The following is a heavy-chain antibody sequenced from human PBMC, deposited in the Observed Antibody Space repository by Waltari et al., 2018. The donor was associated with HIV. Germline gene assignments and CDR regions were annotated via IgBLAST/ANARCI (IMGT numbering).Heavy chain of an antibody. Sequence: EVQLVESGGDLIQPGGSLRLSCVAPGYSLSDYWIHWVRQAPGEGLVWGSRINMTGRTTNYAESVKGRFTISRDNAKNTVYLQMSSLRVEDTGVYYCGRSSTGCCDHWGQGTLVTVSA. J-gene: IGHJ5*02. V-gene: IGHV3-74*01. CDR1: GYSLSDYW. CDR3: GRSSTGCCDH. D-gene: IGHD2-2*01. CDR2: INMTGRTT.